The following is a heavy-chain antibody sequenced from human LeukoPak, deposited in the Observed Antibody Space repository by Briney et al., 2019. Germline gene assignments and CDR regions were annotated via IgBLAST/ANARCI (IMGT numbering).Heavy chain of an antibody. V-gene: IGHV1-8*01. CDR1: GYTFTSYD. Sequence: ASVKVSCKASGYTFTSYDINWVRQATGQGLEWMGWMNPNSGNTGYAQKFKGRVTLTRNTSIGTAYMELSSLRSEDTAVYYCARGYDFWSGSYHYYMDVWGKGTTVTVSS. J-gene: IGHJ6*03. CDR3: ARGYDFWSGSYHYYMDV. CDR2: MNPNSGNT. D-gene: IGHD3-3*01.